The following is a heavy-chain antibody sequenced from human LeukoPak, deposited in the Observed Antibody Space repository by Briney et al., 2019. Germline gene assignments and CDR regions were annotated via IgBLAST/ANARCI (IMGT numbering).Heavy chain of an antibody. Sequence: GGSLRLSCAASGFTFTSYYMHWVRQAPGQGLEWMGIINPSGGSTSYAQKFQGRVTMTRDTSTSTVYMELSSLRSEDTAVYYCARGSRAYNTAMVIREFDYWGQGALVTVSS. V-gene: IGHV1-46*01. CDR1: GFTFTSYY. CDR2: INPSGGST. CDR3: ARGSRAYNTAMVIREFDY. D-gene: IGHD5-18*01. J-gene: IGHJ4*02.